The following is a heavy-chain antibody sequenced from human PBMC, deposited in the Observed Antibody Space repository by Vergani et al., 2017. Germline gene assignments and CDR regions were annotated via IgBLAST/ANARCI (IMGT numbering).Heavy chain of an antibody. CDR2: ISSSSSTI. CDR3: ARIDVRGGGY. V-gene: IGHV3-48*04. Sequence: EVQLVESGGGLVQPGGSLRLSCAASGFTFSSYSMNWVRQAPGKGLEWVSYISSSSSTIDYADSVKGRFTISRDNAKNSLYLQMNSLRAEDTAVYYCARIDVRGGGYWGQGTLVTVSS. D-gene: IGHD3-10*01. J-gene: IGHJ4*02. CDR1: GFTFSSYS.